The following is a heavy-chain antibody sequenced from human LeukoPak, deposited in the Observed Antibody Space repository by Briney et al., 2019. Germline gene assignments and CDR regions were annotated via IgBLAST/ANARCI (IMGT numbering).Heavy chain of an antibody. J-gene: IGHJ5*02. CDR2: INPNSGGT. Sequence: ASVKVSSTASGYTFTGYYMHWVRQAPGQGLEWMGWINPNSGGTNYAQKFQGRVTMTRDTSISTAYMELSRLRSDDTVVYYCARDLFAADFDWLLGWFDPWGQGTLVTVSS. CDR1: GYTFTGYY. V-gene: IGHV1-2*02. CDR3: ARDLFAADFDWLLGWFDP. D-gene: IGHD3-9*01.